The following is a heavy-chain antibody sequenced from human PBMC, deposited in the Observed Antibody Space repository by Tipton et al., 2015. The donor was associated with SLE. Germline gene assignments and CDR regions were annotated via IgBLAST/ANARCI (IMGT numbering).Heavy chain of an antibody. CDR2: VYYGGSI. V-gene: IGHV4-39*07. CDR3: ARGVYYGFWSAYYNEEGSKTYYFDS. J-gene: IGHJ4*02. CDR1: GDAINRRNYY. D-gene: IGHD3-3*01. Sequence: TLSLTCTVSGDAINRRNYYWDWIRQPPGKGLEWIGTVYYGGSIYYSPSLQSRVTISIDTSKNQFSLRLTSVTAADTAVYFCARGVYYGFWSAYYNEEGSKTYYFDSWGQGTLVTVSS.